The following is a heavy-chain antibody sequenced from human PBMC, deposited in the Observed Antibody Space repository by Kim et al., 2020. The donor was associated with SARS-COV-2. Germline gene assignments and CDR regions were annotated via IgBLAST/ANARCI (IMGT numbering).Heavy chain of an antibody. D-gene: IGHD2-2*02. CDR3: ARALLHQNSGAEDCSSTSCYRNYFDY. CDR1: GGSFSGYY. Sequence: SETLSLTCAVYGGSFSGYYWSWIRQPPGKGLEWIGEINHSGSTNYNPSLKSRVTISVDTSKNQFSLKLSSVTAADTAVYYCARALLHQNSGAEDCSSTSCYRNYFDYWGQGTLVTVSS. CDR2: INHSGST. V-gene: IGHV4-34*01. J-gene: IGHJ4*02.